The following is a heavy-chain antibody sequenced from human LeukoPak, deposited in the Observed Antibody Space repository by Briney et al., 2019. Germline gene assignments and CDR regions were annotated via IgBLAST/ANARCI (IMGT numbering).Heavy chain of an antibody. D-gene: IGHD6-13*01. CDR1: GYSMNSVYY. J-gene: IGHJ5*02. CDR3: ARDPSIAAAGTNWFDP. V-gene: IGHV4-61*02. Sequence: PSETLSLTCTVSGYSMNSVYYWSWIRQPAGKGLEWIGRIYTSGSTNYNPSLKSRVTISVDTSKNQFSLKLSSVTAADTAVYYCARDPSIAAAGTNWFDPWGQGTLVTVSS. CDR2: IYTSGST.